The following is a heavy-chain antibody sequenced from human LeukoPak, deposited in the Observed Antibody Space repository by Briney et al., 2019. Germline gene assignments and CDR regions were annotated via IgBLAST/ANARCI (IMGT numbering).Heavy chain of an antibody. J-gene: IGHJ4*02. CDR1: GYTFTSYG. Sequence: ASVKVSCKASGYTFTSYGISWVRQAPGQGLEWMGWISAYNGNTNYAQKLQGRVTMTTDTSTSTAYMELRSLRSDDTAVHYCARDRGALYSGYDYGIFDYWGQGTLVTVSS. D-gene: IGHD5-12*01. CDR3: ARDRGALYSGYDYGIFDY. V-gene: IGHV1-18*01. CDR2: ISAYNGNT.